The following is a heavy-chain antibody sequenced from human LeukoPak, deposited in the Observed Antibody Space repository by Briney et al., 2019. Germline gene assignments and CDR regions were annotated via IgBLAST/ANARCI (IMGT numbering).Heavy chain of an antibody. CDR1: GGSITSGNW. Sequence: SETLSLTCAVSGGSITSGNWWTWVRQPPGKGLEWIGEVYHSGATNYNPSLKTRVTISVDKSKNEFSLALTSLNAADTAVYYCARGVPAAGAKWFDPRGQGFLVTVSS. CDR3: ARGVPAAGAKWFDP. V-gene: IGHV4-4*02. CDR2: VYHSGAT. J-gene: IGHJ5*02. D-gene: IGHD6-13*01.